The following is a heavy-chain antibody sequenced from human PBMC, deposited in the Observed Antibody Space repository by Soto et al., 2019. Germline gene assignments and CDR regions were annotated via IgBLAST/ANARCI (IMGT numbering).Heavy chain of an antibody. CDR2: VSPNSGNT. CDR1: GYTFTDYD. J-gene: IGHJ5*01. CDR3: ARGRFYSETSTRFAF. V-gene: IGHV1-8*01. Sequence: ASVKVSCKASGYTFTDYDINWVRQAPGQGLEWMGWVSPNSGNTVYAQKFQDRVTMTRDTSISTAYMELSNLRFEDSAMYYCARGRFYSETSTRFAFWGQGTPVTVSS. D-gene: IGHD2-2*01.